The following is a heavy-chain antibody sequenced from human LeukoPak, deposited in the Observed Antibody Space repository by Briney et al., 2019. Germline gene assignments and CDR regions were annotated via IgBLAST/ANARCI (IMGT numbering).Heavy chain of an antibody. D-gene: IGHD4-23*01. CDR2: SRNKARGYTT. Sequence: GGSLRLSCVASGFTFSNYWMSWVRQTPGKGLEWVGRSRNKARGYTTEHAASVKGRFTISRDESKNTLYLQMNSLKTEDTAVYYCTRSRGNSASPQDSDYWGQGTLVTVSS. CDR1: GFTFSNYW. CDR3: TRSRGNSASPQDSDY. J-gene: IGHJ4*02. V-gene: IGHV3-72*01.